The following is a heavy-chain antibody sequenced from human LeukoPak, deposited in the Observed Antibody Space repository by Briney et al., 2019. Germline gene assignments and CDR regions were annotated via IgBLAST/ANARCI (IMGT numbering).Heavy chain of an antibody. D-gene: IGHD3-10*01. CDR3: TLPGGSGSYYDY. Sequence: GGSLRLSCAASGFTFSNAWLNWVRQAPGKGLEWVGHIKSKTDGGTTDYAAPVKGRFTISRDDSKNTLFLQMNSLKTEDTAVYYCTLPGGSGSYYDYWGQGTLVTVSS. J-gene: IGHJ4*02. CDR2: IKSKTDGGTT. CDR1: GFTFSNAW. V-gene: IGHV3-15*01.